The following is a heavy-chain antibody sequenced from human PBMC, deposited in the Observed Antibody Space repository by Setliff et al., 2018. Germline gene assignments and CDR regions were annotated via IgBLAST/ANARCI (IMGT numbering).Heavy chain of an antibody. CDR2: INWAGGTT. CDR1: GFTFHDYG. Sequence: GGSLRLSCEVSGFTFHDYGMHWVRQTPGKGLEWVSFINWAGGTTSYADSVKGRFTISRDNAKNSLYLQMNSLRAEDTAVYYCARDSGQKLVTYDYYYNGMDVWGQGTTVTVSS. J-gene: IGHJ6*02. D-gene: IGHD6-13*01. CDR3: ARDSGQKLVTYDYYYNGMDV. V-gene: IGHV3-20*04.